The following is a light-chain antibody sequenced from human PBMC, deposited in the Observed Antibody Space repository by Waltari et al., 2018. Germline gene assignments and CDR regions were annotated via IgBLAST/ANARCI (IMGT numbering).Light chain of an antibody. J-gene: IGKJ1*01. CDR3: QQSYSTPPWT. CDR1: QRISSY. V-gene: IGKV1-39*01. CDR2: AAS. Sequence: DIQMTQSPFSLSASVGDRVTITCRASQRISSYLNWYQQKPGKAPKLLIYAASSLQSGVPSRCSSSGSGTAFTLTIISLQPEDFATNYCQQSYSTPPWTFGQGTKVEIK.